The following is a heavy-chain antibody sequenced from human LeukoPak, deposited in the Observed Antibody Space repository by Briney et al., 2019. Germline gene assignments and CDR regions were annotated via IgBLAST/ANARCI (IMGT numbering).Heavy chain of an antibody. J-gene: IGHJ3*02. CDR2: ISSSSSTI. CDR3: ARGGDYDSSGYLHAFDI. CDR1: GFTFSSYS. D-gene: IGHD3-22*01. Sequence: GGSLRLSCAASGFTFSSYSMNWVRQAPGKGLEWVSYISSSSSTIYYADSVKGRFTISRDNAKNSLYLQMNSLRAEDTAVYYCARGGDYDSSGYLHAFDIWGQGTMVTVSS. V-gene: IGHV3-48*01.